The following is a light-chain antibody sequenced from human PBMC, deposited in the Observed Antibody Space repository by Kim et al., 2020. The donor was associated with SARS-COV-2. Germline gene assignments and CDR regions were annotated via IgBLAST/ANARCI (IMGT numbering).Light chain of an antibody. CDR1: SSDVGGYNY. Sequence: QSALTQPPSASGSPGQSVTISCTGTSSDVGGYNYVSWYQQHPGKAPKLMIYAVSKRPSGVPDRFSGSKSGNTASLTVSGLQAEDEADYYCSSYTGSNRGVFGGGTQLTVL. J-gene: IGLJ3*02. CDR2: AVS. CDR3: SSYTGSNRGV. V-gene: IGLV2-8*01.